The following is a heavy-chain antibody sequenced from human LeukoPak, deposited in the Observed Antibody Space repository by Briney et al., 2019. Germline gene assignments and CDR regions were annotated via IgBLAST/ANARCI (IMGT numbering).Heavy chain of an antibody. CDR3: TTNPYDFWSSQGF. CDR2: IKSITNGGTT. CDR1: GFTFNKAW. J-gene: IGHJ3*01. V-gene: IGHV3-15*01. D-gene: IGHD3-3*01. Sequence: GGSLRLSCAASGFTFNKAWMSWVRQAPGGGLEWVGRIKSITNGGTTDYAAPVKGRFTISRDDSKNTVYLQMNSLNSEDTAVYYCTTNPYDFWSSQGFWGQGSMVTVSS.